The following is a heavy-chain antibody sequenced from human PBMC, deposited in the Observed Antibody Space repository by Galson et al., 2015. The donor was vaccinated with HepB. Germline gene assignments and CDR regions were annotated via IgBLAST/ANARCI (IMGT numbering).Heavy chain of an antibody. CDR3: ASSYYGSGSYPENKHFDY. D-gene: IGHD3-10*01. CDR1: GGTFSSYA. CDR2: IIPIFGTA. Sequence: SVKVSCKASGGTFSSYAISWVRQAPGQGLEWMGGIIPIFGTANYAQKFQGRVTITADESTSTAYMELSSLRSEDTAVYYCASSYYGSGSYPENKHFDYWGQGTLVTVSS. V-gene: IGHV1-69*13. J-gene: IGHJ4*02.